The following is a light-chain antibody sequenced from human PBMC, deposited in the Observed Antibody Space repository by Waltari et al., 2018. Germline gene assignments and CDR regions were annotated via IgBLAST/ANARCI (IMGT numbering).Light chain of an antibody. CDR3: CSYAGSSTDV. Sequence: QSALTQPASVSGSPGQSITISCTGTSSDVGGYNYVSWYQQHPGKAPKLMIYDVSKRPSGGSNRFSGSKSGNTASLTISGLQAEDEADYYCCSYAGSSTDVFGTGTKVTVL. V-gene: IGLV2-23*02. CDR1: SSDVGGYNY. CDR2: DVS. J-gene: IGLJ1*01.